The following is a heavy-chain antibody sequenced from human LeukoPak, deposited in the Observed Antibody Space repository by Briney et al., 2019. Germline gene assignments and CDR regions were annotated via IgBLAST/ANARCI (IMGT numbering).Heavy chain of an antibody. CDR3: TRLPLDYSLDH. V-gene: IGHV4-39*01. CDR2: MSYVGIT. CDR1: GDSISSTTYW. Sequence: PSETLSLTCTVSGDSISSTTYWWGWIRQSPGKGLEWIGSMSYVGITSYNRSLKSRVTISVDTSKNQFSLMLSSVTAADTAVYYCTRLPLDYSLDHWGQGTPVSVSS. D-gene: IGHD4-11*01. J-gene: IGHJ4*02.